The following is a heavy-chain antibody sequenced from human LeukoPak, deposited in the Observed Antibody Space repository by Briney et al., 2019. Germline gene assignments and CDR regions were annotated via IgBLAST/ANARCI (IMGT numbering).Heavy chain of an antibody. J-gene: IGHJ4*02. CDR2: VSFDGNTT. CDR1: GFTFRNYA. Sequence: PGGTLRLSCAASGFTFRNYAMYWVRQAPGRGLEWAAVVSFDGNTTFYSDSVKGRFAISRDNSKNTLYLEMNSLRPEDTAVYYCARFRAATTRFDYWGQGTLGTVSS. V-gene: IGHV3-30*09. D-gene: IGHD1/OR15-1a*01. CDR3: ARFRAATTRFDY.